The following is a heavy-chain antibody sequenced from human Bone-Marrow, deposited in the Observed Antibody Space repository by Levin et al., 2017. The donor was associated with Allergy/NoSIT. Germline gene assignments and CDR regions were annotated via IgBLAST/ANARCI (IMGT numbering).Heavy chain of an antibody. Sequence: PEASVKVSCKASGYTFTSYGISWVRQAPGQGLEWMGWISAYNGNTNYAQKLQGRVTMTTDTSTSTAYMELRSLRSDDTAVYYCARHRIPSGSYLYNWFDPWGQGTLVTVSS. CDR1: GYTFTSYG. J-gene: IGHJ5*02. CDR2: ISAYNGNT. D-gene: IGHD1-26*01. CDR3: ARHRIPSGSYLYNWFDP. V-gene: IGHV1-18*01.